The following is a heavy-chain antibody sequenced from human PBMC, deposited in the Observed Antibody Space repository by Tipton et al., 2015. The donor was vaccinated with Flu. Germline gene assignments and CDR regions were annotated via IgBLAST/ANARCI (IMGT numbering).Heavy chain of an antibody. CDR1: SASVSSPNW. CDR3: ARQYETMYGVIVMTRLDT. V-gene: IGHV4-4*02. J-gene: IGHJ5*02. CDR2: VYRDGTT. Sequence: TLSLICSVSSASVSSPNWWTWVRQAPGKGPEWIGRVYRDGTTHYNPSLRGRATISLDKSKNQFSLRVDYVTTADTAVYYCARQYETMYGVIVMTRLDTWGQGIKVTVSS. D-gene: IGHD2-8*01.